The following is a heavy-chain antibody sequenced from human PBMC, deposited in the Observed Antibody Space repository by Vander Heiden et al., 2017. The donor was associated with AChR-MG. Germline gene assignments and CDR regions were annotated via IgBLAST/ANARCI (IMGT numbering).Heavy chain of an antibody. J-gene: IGHJ4*02. D-gene: IGHD1-7*01. CDR2: IIPIFGTA. CDR1: GGTFSSYA. Sequence: QVQLVQSGAEVKKPGSSVKVSCKASGGTFSSYAISWVRQAPGQGLERMGGIIPIFGTANYAKKFQGRGTITADESTSTAYMELSSRRSEDTAGYYGQKMGPGMELTDYWGQGTLVTVAS. V-gene: IGHV1-69*01. CDR3: QKMGPGMELTDY.